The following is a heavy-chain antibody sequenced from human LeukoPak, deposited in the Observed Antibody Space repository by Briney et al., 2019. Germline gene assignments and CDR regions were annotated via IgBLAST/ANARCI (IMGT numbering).Heavy chain of an antibody. CDR3: ARHPLDRYYDSSGGDAFDI. CDR2: IIPIFGTA. J-gene: IGHJ3*02. Sequence: GASVKVSCKASGGTFSSYAISWVRQAPGQGLEWMGRIIPIFGTANYAQKFQGRVTITTDESTSTAYMELSSLRSEDTAVYYCARHPLDRYYDSSGGDAFDIWGQGTMVTVSS. V-gene: IGHV1-69*05. CDR1: GGTFSSYA. D-gene: IGHD3-22*01.